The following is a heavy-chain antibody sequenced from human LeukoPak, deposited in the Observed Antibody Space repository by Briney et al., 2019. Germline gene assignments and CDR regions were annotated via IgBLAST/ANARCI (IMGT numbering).Heavy chain of an antibody. CDR1: GGSISSGNYY. D-gene: IGHD3-10*01. CDR2: INYSGST. Sequence: PSETLSLTCTVSGGSISSGNYYWSWIRQSPGKGLEWIGYINYSGSTNYNPSLESRVTMSVATSKNQFSLKLSSVTAADTAVYYCASAMARSGIDVWGPGTTVTVSS. V-gene: IGHV4-61*01. J-gene: IGHJ6*02. CDR3: ASAMARSGIDV.